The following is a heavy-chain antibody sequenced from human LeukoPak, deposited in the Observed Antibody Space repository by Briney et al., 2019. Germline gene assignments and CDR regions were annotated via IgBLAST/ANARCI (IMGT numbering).Heavy chain of an antibody. J-gene: IGHJ4*02. V-gene: IGHV3-11*01. Sequence: GGSLRLSCAASGFTFSDYYMSWIRQAPGKGLEWVSYISSSGSTIYYADSVKGRFTISRDNAKNSLYLQMNGLRAEDTAVYYCARFTFGGVIAVDYWGQGTLVTVSS. CDR3: ARFTFGGVIAVDY. CDR1: GFTFSDYY. D-gene: IGHD3-16*02. CDR2: ISSSGSTI.